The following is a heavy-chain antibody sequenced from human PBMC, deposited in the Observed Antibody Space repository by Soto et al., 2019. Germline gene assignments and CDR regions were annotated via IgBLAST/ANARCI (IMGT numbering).Heavy chain of an antibody. Sequence: SETLSLTCTVSGASMSRGGYYWAWIRQSPGKGLEWIGYIYYSGSTYYNPSLESRVAISLDTSRSQFSLTLHSVTAADTAIYYCARDRHNNFFNCWGQGALVTVSS. CDR3: ARDRHNNFFNC. D-gene: IGHD1-1*01. J-gene: IGHJ4*02. V-gene: IGHV4-31*03. CDR2: IYYSGST. CDR1: GASMSRGGYY.